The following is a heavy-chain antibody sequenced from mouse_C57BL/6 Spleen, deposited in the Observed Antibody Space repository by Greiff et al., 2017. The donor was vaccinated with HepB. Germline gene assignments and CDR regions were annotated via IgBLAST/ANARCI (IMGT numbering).Heavy chain of an antibody. J-gene: IGHJ1*03. V-gene: IGHV6-3*01. Sequence: DVQLVESGGGLVQPGGSMKLSCVASGFTFSNYWMNWVRQSPEKGLEWVAQIRLKSDNYATHYAESVKGRFTISRDDSKSSVYLQMNNLRAEDTGIYYCTVYGSSLNWYFDVWGTGTTVTVSS. CDR2: IRLKSDNYAT. CDR3: TVYGSSLNWYFDV. D-gene: IGHD1-1*01. CDR1: GFTFSNYW.